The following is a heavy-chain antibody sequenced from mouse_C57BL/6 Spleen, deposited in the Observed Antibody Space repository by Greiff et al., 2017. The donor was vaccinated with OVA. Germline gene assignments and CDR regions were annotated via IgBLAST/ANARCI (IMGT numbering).Heavy chain of an antibody. D-gene: IGHD2-4*01. V-gene: IGHV1-64*01. CDR3: ARSEGDYDRNAMDD. CDR1: GYTFISYW. Sequence: QVQLQQPGAELVKPGASVKLSCKASGYTFISYWMHWVKQRPGQGLEWIGMIHPNCGSNNYNEKFKSKATLTVDKSSSTAYMQLSSLTSDDAAVYYWARSEGDYDRNAMDDWGQGTSVTVSS. J-gene: IGHJ4*01. CDR2: IHPNCGSN.